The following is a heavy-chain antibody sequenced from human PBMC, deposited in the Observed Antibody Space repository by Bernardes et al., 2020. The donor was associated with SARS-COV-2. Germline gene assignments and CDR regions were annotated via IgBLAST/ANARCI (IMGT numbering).Heavy chain of an antibody. Sequence: SETLSLTCTVSGGSVSSGTYYWTWIRQPPGKGLEWIGYIYYSGSTIYNPSLKSRVTISLDTSKNQFSLRLTSLTAADTAVYYCATITNDYFDYWGQGTLVAVSS. V-gene: IGHV4-61*01. CDR2: IYYSGST. CDR3: ATITNDYFDY. J-gene: IGHJ4*02. CDR1: GGSVSSGTYY.